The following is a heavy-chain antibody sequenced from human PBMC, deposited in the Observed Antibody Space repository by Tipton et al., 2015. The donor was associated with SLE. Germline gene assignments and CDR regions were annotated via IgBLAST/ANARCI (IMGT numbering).Heavy chain of an antibody. Sequence: TLSLTCTVSGDSMTGFYWSWIRQPPGKGLEWIGYIYYAGSINYNPSLMGRVTISVDTSKNQFSLRLNSVTAADTAAYYCARDKGIDWPEYYFDHWGQGALVSVSS. CDR2: IYYAGSI. J-gene: IGHJ4*02. V-gene: IGHV4-59*01. D-gene: IGHD3-16*01. CDR1: GDSMTGFY. CDR3: ARDKGIDWPEYYFDH.